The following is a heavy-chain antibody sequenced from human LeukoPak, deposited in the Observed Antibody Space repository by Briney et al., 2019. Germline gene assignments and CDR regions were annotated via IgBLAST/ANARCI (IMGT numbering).Heavy chain of an antibody. CDR1: GFTFSSYS. Sequence: GGSLRLSCTASGFTFSSYSMNWVRQAPGKGLEWVSYISSSSSYIYYADSVKGRFTIPRDNAKNSLYLQMNSLRAEDTAVYYCARNIWFGELLSNWGQGTLVTVSS. V-gene: IGHV3-21*01. D-gene: IGHD3-10*01. CDR3: ARNIWFGELLSN. CDR2: ISSSSSYI. J-gene: IGHJ4*02.